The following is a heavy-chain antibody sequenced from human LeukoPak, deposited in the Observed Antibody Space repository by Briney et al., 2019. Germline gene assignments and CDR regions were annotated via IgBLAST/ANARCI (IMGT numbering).Heavy chain of an antibody. J-gene: IGHJ5*02. Sequence: SETLSLTYTVSGGSISSYYWSWIRQPAGKGLEWIGRIYTSGSTNYNPSLRSRVTMSVDTSKNQFSLKLSSVTAADTAVYYCATYRGYATGFDPWGQGTLVTVSS. V-gene: IGHV4-4*07. CDR1: GGSISSYY. D-gene: IGHD2-2*01. CDR2: IYTSGST. CDR3: ATYRGYATGFDP.